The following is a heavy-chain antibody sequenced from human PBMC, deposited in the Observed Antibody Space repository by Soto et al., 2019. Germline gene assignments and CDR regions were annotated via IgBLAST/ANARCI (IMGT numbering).Heavy chain of an antibody. CDR1: GVTVSSNY. CDR2: IYSGGST. J-gene: IGHJ4*02. CDR3: ARHGYNYGGGYFDY. D-gene: IGHD5-18*01. Sequence: EVQLVESGGGLVQPGGSLRLSCAPSGVTVSSNYMSWVRQAPGKGLEWVSVIYSGGSTYYADSVKGRFTISRDNSKNTLYLQMNSPRAEDTAVYYCARHGYNYGGGYFDYWGQGTLVTVSS. V-gene: IGHV3-66*04.